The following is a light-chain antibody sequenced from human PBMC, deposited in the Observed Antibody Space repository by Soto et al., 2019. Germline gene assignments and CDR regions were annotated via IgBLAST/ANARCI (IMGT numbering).Light chain of an antibody. V-gene: IGKV1-5*01. Sequence: DIPLTQSHSTLSASVLDSVTIXSRASQSISSWLAWYQQKPGKAPKLLIYDASSLESGVPSRFSGSGSGTEFTLTISSLQPDDFATYYCQQYNSYEWTFGQGTKVDI. CDR2: DAS. J-gene: IGKJ1*01. CDR1: QSISSW. CDR3: QQYNSYEWT.